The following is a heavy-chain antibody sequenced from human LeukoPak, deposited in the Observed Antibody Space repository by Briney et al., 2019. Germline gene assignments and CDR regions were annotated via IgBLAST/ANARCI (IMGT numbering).Heavy chain of an antibody. V-gene: IGHV1-8*01. CDR3: ARAIAAAGNENFDY. J-gene: IGHJ4*02. CDR1: GYTFTSYD. Sequence: ASVKVSCKASGYTFTSYDINWVRQATGQGLEWMGWMNPNSGNTGYAQKFQGGVTMTRNTSISTAYMELSSLRSEDTAVYYCARAIAAAGNENFDYWGQGTLVTVSS. D-gene: IGHD6-13*01. CDR2: MNPNSGNT.